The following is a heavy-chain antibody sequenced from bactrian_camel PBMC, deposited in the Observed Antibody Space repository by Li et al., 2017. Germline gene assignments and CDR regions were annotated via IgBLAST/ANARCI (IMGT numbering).Heavy chain of an antibody. Sequence: VQLVESGGGLVQPRGSLRLSCAASGFTFSNYGMSWVRQAPGKGLEWVSRITSGGDRTYYADSVKGRFTISRDNAGNTLYLQLNSLKIEDTATYYCGQHHVEWSLAYWGQGTQVTVS. D-gene: IGHD2*01. CDR2: ITSGGDRT. J-gene: IGHJ4*01. V-gene: IGHV3S40*01. CDR1: GFTFSNYG. CDR3: GQHHVEWSLAY.